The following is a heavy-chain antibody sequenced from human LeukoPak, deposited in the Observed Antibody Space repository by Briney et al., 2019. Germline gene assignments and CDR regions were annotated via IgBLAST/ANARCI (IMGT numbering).Heavy chain of an antibody. CDR3: ARDIIGGYYYDSSGYYYVY. D-gene: IGHD3-22*01. V-gene: IGHV1-18*01. J-gene: IGHJ4*02. CDR1: GYTFTSYG. Sequence: GASVKVSCKASGYTFTSYGISWVRQAPGQGLEWMGWISAYNGNTNYAQKLQGRVTMTTDTSTSTAYMELRSLRSDDTAVYYCARDIIGGYYYDSSGYYYVYWGQGTLVTVSS. CDR2: ISAYNGNT.